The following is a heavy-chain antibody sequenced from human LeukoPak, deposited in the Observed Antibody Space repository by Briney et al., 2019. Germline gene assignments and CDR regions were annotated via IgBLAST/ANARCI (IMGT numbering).Heavy chain of an antibody. J-gene: IGHJ4*02. CDR3: ARDHPITMIVVVNLDY. D-gene: IGHD3-22*01. CDR1: GYDFTSYA. V-gene: IGHV1-18*01. Sequence: ASVKGSCKTSGYDFTSYAMHWVRQAPGQRLEWMGWISAYNGNTNYAQKLQGRVTMTTDTSTSTAYMELRSLRSDDTAVYYCARDHPITMIVVVNLDYWGQGTLVTVSS. CDR2: ISAYNGNT.